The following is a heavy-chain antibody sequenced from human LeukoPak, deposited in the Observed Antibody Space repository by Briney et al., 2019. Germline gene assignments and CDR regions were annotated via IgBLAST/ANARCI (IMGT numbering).Heavy chain of an antibody. CDR3: ARVPIVVVTASYYFDY. Sequence: SETLSLTCTVSGGSISSYYWSWIRQPPGKGLEWIGYIYYSGSTNYNPSLKSRVTISVDTSKNQFSLKLSSVTAADTAVYYCARVPIVVVTASYYFDYWGQGTLVTVSS. V-gene: IGHV4-59*12. CDR2: IYYSGST. CDR1: GGSISSYY. D-gene: IGHD2-21*02. J-gene: IGHJ4*02.